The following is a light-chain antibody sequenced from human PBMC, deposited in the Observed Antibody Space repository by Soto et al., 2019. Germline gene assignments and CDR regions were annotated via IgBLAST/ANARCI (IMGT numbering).Light chain of an antibody. CDR2: GAS. CDR1: QSVSSN. V-gene: IGKV3-15*01. J-gene: IGKJ1*01. CDR3: QQYNNWPPLWT. Sequence: EIVMTQSPATLSVSPGERATLSCRASQSVSSNLAWYQQKPGQAPRLLIYGASTRATGIPARFSGSGSGTEFTLTISSLQSEDFAVYYCQQYNNWPPLWTFGQGTKGEIK.